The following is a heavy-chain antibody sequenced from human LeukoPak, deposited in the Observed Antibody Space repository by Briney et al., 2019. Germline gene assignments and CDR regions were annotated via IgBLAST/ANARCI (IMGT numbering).Heavy chain of an antibody. CDR3: ARGRSITLLRGVAMSDGFDI. CDR1: GFTFSNYG. J-gene: IGHJ3*02. Sequence: GGSLSLSCAASGFTFSNYGMNWVRQAPGKGLKWVSFTDTSGRYVYYGDSVKGRFTISRDNAKNLLFLQMNGLRAEDTALYYCARGRSITLLRGVAMSDGFDIWGQGAMVAVSS. CDR2: TDTSGRYV. V-gene: IGHV3-21*06. D-gene: IGHD3-10*01.